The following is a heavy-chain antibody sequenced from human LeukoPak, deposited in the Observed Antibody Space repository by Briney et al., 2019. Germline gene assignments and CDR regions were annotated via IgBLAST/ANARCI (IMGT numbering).Heavy chain of an antibody. V-gene: IGHV3-7*03. J-gene: IGHJ4*02. Sequence: GGSLRLSCAASGFTFRRYWMNWVRQAPGKGLEWVANIKEDGSEKNYVDSVKGRFTISRDNAKNSLYLQMNSLRAEDTAVYYCARGGSSWGDYWGQGTLVTVSS. D-gene: IGHD6-13*01. CDR1: GFTFRRYW. CDR2: IKEDGSEK. CDR3: ARGGSSWGDY.